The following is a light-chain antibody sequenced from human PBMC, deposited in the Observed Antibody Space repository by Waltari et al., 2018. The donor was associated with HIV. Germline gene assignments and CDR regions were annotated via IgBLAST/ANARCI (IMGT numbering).Light chain of an antibody. CDR2: AAS. CDR3: QQTYSTPPT. Sequence: IQMTQPPSPLSASVGDRVTITCRASQSISSYLNWYQQKPGKAPKLLIYAASSFQSGVPSRFSGSGSGTDFTLTISSLQPEDFATYHCQQTYSTPPTFGQGTKVEIK. V-gene: IGKV1-39*01. CDR1: QSISSY. J-gene: IGKJ1*01.